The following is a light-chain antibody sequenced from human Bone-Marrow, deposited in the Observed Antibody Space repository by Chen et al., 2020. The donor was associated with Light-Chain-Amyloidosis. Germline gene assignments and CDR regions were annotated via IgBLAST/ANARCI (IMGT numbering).Light chain of an antibody. CDR3: QSADSSGTYEVI. CDR1: DLPTKY. V-gene: IGLV3-25*03. CDR2: RYT. J-gene: IGLJ2*01. Sequence: SYELPQPPSVSVSPGQTARITCSGDDLPTKYAYWYQQKPGQAPVLVIHRYTERPSGISERLSGSSSGTTATLTISGVQAEDEADYHCQSADSSGTYEVIFGGGTKLTVL.